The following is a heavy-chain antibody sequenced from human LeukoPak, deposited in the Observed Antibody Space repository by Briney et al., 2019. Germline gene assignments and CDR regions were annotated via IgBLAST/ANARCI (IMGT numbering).Heavy chain of an antibody. CDR3: ARGHYYDSSGFASDYFDY. CDR1: GFTFSSYS. V-gene: IGHV4-34*01. Sequence: GSLRLSCAASGFTFSSYSMNWVRQPPGKGLEWIGEINHSGSTNYNPSLKSRVTISVDTSKNQFSLKLSSVTAADTAVYYCARGHYYDSSGFASDYFDYWGQGTLVTVSS. CDR2: INHSGST. J-gene: IGHJ4*02. D-gene: IGHD3-22*01.